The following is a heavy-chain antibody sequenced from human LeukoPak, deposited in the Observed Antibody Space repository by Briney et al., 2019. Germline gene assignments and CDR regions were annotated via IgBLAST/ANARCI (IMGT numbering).Heavy chain of an antibody. CDR3: ARWQWLENNWFDP. Sequence: GASVKVSCKASGYTFTDYYIHWVRQAPGQGLEWMGWINPNSGGTNYAQKFQGRVTMTRDTSISTAYMELSRLRSDDTAVYYCARWQWLENNWFDPWGQGTLVTVSS. J-gene: IGHJ5*02. CDR1: GYTFTDYY. CDR2: INPNSGGT. D-gene: IGHD6-19*01. V-gene: IGHV1-2*02.